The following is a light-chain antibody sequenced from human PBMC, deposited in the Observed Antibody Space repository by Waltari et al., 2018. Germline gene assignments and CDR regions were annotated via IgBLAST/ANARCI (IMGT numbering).Light chain of an antibody. Sequence: DFQMTQSPSSLSASVGDRVTITCRASQSISTYLNWYQQKPGKAPNLLIYAASSLQSGVPSRFSGRRSWTDCTLTICSLQPEEFATDDCQQGDRPLTFGGVTKVEIK. CDR2: AAS. CDR1: QSISTY. V-gene: IGKV1-39*01. J-gene: IGKJ4*01. CDR3: QQGDRPLT.